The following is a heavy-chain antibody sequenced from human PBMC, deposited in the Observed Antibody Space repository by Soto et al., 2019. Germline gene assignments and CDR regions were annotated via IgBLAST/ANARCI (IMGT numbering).Heavy chain of an antibody. D-gene: IGHD6-13*01. Sequence: ASVKVSCKASGYTFTSYGISWVRQAPGQGLEWMGWISAYNGNTNYAQKLQGRVTMTTDTSTSTAYMELRSLRSDDTAVYYCARDRGPYSSSRYGMDVWGQGTTVTVSS. V-gene: IGHV1-18*01. J-gene: IGHJ6*02. CDR2: ISAYNGNT. CDR3: ARDRGPYSSSRYGMDV. CDR1: GYTFTSYG.